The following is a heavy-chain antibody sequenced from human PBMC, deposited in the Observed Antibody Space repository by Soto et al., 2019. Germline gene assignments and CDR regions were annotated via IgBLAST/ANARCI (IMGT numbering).Heavy chain of an antibody. V-gene: IGHV4-61*08. CDR3: ARYPNYYYYGMDV. D-gene: IGHD3-10*01. J-gene: IGHJ6*02. CDR2: IYYSGST. CDR1: GGSVSSGAFF. Sequence: SETLSLTCTVSGGSVSSGAFFWSWLRQSPGKRPEWIAYIYYSGSTNYNPSLKSRATISVDTPKSQFSLTLTSVTAADAATYYCARYPNYYYYGMDVWGQGTTVTVSS.